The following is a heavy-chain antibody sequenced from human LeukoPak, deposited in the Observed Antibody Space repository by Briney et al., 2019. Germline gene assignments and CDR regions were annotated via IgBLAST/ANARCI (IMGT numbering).Heavy chain of an antibody. D-gene: IGHD2-15*01. CDR3: ARGGYCSGGSCYYYYYMDV. Sequence: PSQTLSLTCTVSGGPISSGSYYWSWIRRPAGKGLQWIGGIYTRGRTNKNPSLKSRVTISVDTSKNQFSLKLSSVTAADTAVYYCARGGYCSGGSCYYYYYMDVWGKGTTVTVSS. CDR1: GGPISSGSYY. V-gene: IGHV4-61*02. J-gene: IGHJ6*03. CDR2: IYTRGRT.